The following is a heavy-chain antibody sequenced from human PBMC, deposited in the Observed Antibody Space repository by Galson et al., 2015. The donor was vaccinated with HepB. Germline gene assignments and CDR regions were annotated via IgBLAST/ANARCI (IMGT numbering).Heavy chain of an antibody. V-gene: IGHV3-23*01. CDR1: GFTFSSYA. CDR3: AKDRRVVVAHNYFDY. D-gene: IGHD2-15*01. Sequence: SLRLSCAASGFTFSSYAMSWVRQAPGKGLEWVSAISGSSGSTYYADSVKGRFTISRDNSKNTLYLQMNSLRAEDTAVYYCAKDRRVVVAHNYFDYWGQGTLVTVSS. J-gene: IGHJ4*02. CDR2: ISGSSGST.